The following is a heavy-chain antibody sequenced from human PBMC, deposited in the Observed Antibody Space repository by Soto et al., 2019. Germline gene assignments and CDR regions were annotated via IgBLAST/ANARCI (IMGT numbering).Heavy chain of an antibody. CDR3: AREGGYSSGGRCYWYYSRMDV. CDR2: IYSGGST. CDR1: GFTVSSNY. J-gene: IGHJ6*02. V-gene: IGHV3-53*01. Sequence: GSLRLSCAASGFTVSSNYMSWVRQAPGKGLEWVSVIYSGGSTYYADSVKGRFTISRDNSKNTLYLQMNSLRAEDTAVYYCAREGGYSSGGRCYWYYSRMDVCGPGPTVTVYS. D-gene: IGHD2-15*01.